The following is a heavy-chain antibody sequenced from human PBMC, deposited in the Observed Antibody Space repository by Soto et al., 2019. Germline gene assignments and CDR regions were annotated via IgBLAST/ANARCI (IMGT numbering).Heavy chain of an antibody. V-gene: IGHV4-59*01. CDR2: VYYTGST. CDR3: ARSVAVPGAHIDY. Sequence: PSVTLRLTYIVSGGSLSDYYWSWIRQSPGKGLEWLGYVYYTGSTNYSPSLRSRVRISVDTSKNEFSLRLSSVTAADTAVYFCARSVAVPGAHIDYWGQGTQVTVSS. D-gene: IGHD6-19*01. J-gene: IGHJ4*02. CDR1: GGSLSDYY.